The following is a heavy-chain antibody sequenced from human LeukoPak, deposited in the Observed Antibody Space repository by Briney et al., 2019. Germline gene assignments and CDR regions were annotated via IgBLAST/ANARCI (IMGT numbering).Heavy chain of an antibody. D-gene: IGHD6-13*01. V-gene: IGHV1-2*02. J-gene: IGHJ1*01. CDR3: ARESWIWDF. Sequence: ASVKVSCKASGYSFGDYHIHWVRQAPGQGLEWMGWIYPKSGGTYYAQKFQGRVSLTSDTSINTVYMELNSLTSDDTAVYFCARESWIWDFWGQGTLVTVSS. CDR2: IYPKSGGT. CDR1: GYSFGDYH.